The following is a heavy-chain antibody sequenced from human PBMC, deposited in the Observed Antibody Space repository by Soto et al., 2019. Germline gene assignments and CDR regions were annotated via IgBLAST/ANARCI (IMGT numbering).Heavy chain of an antibody. CDR2: IYYSGST. Sequence: PSETLSLTCTVSGGSISSSSYYWGWIRQPPGKGLEWIGSIYYSGSTYYNPSLKSRVTISVDTSKNQFSLKLSSVTAADTAVYYCAGAVAGTTYYYYYGMDVWGQGTTVTVSS. D-gene: IGHD6-19*01. CDR1: GGSISSSSYY. CDR3: AGAVAGTTYYYYYGMDV. J-gene: IGHJ6*02. V-gene: IGHV4-39*01.